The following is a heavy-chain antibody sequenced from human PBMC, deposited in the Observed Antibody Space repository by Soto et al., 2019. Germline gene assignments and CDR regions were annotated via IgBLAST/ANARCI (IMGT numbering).Heavy chain of an antibody. CDR1: GGTFSSYA. V-gene: IGHV1-69*06. Sequence: ASVKVSCKASGGTFSSYAISWVRQAPGQGLEWMGGIIPIFGTANYAQKFQGRVTITADKSTSTAYMELSSLRSEDTAVYYCARVWETMVRGVIRPAFDSWGQGTMVTVSS. CDR2: IIPIFGTA. J-gene: IGHJ3*02. D-gene: IGHD3-10*01. CDR3: ARVWETMVRGVIRPAFDS.